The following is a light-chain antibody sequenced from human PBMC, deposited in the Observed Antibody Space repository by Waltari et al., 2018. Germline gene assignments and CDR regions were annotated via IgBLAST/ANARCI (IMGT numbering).Light chain of an antibody. CDR3: QQYYATPRT. J-gene: IGKJ3*01. CDR1: QSVLYSSNNKNH. Sequence: DIVMTQSPDSLAVSLCERATINCKSSQSVLYSSNNKNHLAWYQQKPGQSPKLLIYWASTRESGVPDRFSDSGSGTDFTLTISSLQAEDVAVYYCQQYYATPRTFGPGTKVDIK. V-gene: IGKV4-1*01. CDR2: WAS.